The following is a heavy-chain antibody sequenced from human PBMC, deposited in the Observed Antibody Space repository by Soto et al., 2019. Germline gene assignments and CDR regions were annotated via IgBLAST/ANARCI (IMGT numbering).Heavy chain of an antibody. CDR2: ISNDGDR. CDR3: AKPKYRGVVLNV. V-gene: IGHV3-23*01. J-gene: IGHJ6*02. D-gene: IGHD3-10*01. Sequence: GGSLRLSCAASGFTFSSYAIYWVRQAPGKGLEWVSTISNDGDRYYADSVEGRFTISRDNSKDTLYLQMNSLRAEDTAVYYCAKPKYRGVVLNVWGQGTTVTSP. CDR1: GFTFSSYA.